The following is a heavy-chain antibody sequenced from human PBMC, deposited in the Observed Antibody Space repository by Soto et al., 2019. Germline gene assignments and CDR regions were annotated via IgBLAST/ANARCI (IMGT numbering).Heavy chain of an antibody. CDR3: ARVGYLGNKPNPTGDGAFDI. J-gene: IGHJ3*02. V-gene: IGHV1-18*04. CDR2: ISAYNCKT. D-gene: IGHD7-27*01. CDR1: GYTFTSYG. Sequence: ASVKVSCMASGYTFTSYGISRVRQAPGQGLEWMGWISAYNCKTNYAQMLQGRVTMTTDTSTSTAYMELRSLRSDDTAVYYCARVGYLGNKPNPTGDGAFDIWGQGTMVTVSS.